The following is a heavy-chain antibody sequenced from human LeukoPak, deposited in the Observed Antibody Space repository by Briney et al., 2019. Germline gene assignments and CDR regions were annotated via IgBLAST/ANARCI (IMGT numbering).Heavy chain of an antibody. CDR3: ARDQEMEVRGVISGHVNWFDP. Sequence: SETLSLTCIVSGGSISSTSYYWDWIRQPPGKGLEWIGSIYYSGSTNYNPSLKSRVTISVDTSKNQFSLKLSSVTAADTAVYYCARDQEMEVRGVISGHVNWFDPWGQGTLVTVSS. CDR2: IYYSGST. V-gene: IGHV4-39*07. J-gene: IGHJ5*02. CDR1: GGSISSTSYY. D-gene: IGHD3-10*01.